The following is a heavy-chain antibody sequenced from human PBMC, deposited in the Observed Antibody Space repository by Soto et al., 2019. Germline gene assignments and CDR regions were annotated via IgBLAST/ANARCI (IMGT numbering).Heavy chain of an antibody. CDR3: ARRWGEGRVDY. D-gene: IGHD3-10*01. CDR1: GGSISSSNW. Sequence: QVQLQESGPGLVKPSGTLSLTCAVPGGSISSSNWWSWVRQPPGKGLEWIGEIYHSGNTNYNPSLKSRVTMAADKSRNQFSLKLSSVTAADTAVYYCARRWGEGRVDYWGQGTLVTVSS. CDR2: IYHSGNT. J-gene: IGHJ4*02. V-gene: IGHV4-4*02.